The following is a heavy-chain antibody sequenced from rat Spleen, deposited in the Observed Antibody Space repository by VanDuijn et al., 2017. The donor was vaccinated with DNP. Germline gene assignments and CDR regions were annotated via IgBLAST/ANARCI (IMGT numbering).Heavy chain of an antibody. CDR1: GFTFSSFP. Sequence: EVQLVESGGGLVQPGRSLKLSCAASGFTFSSFPMTWVRQTPTQGLEWVATISTSGGDTYYRDSVKGRFTISRDNAKNTLYLQMNSLRSEDTATYYCTRGSAVAPYFDYWGQGTLVTVSS. D-gene: IGHD3-8*01. V-gene: IGHV5-46*01. CDR3: TRGSAVAPYFDY. J-gene: IGHJ3*01. CDR2: ISTSGGDT.